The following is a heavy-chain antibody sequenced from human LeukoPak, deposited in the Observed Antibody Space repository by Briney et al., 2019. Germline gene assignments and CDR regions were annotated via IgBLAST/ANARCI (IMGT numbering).Heavy chain of an antibody. D-gene: IGHD5-18*01. Sequence: GASVKVSCKASGFTFTDYFIHWVRRAPGQGLEYVGVMYLTTDTSWSAQTLRHRLTMTGDTSTDTVYMELSSLTSEDTAIYYCAREEPRSYTFDYWGQGTLVAVSS. V-gene: IGHV1-46*04. J-gene: IGHJ4*02. CDR1: GFTFTDYF. CDR2: MYLTTDTS. CDR3: AREEPRSYTFDY.